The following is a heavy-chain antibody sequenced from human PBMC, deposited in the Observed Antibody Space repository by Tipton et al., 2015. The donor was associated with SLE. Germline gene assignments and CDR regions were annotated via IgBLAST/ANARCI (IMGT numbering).Heavy chain of an antibody. D-gene: IGHD3/OR15-3a*01. J-gene: IGHJ1*01. CDR2: IYTSGRT. CDR3: ARSPGIFGPGDFHH. CDR1: GGSISSYY. Sequence: TLSLTCTVSGGSISSYYWSWIRQPAGKGLEWIGRIYTSGRTDYNPSLKSRVAISIDTSKNQFSLKLTSVTAADTAVYFCARSPGIFGPGDFHHWGQGTLVTVSS. V-gene: IGHV4-4*07.